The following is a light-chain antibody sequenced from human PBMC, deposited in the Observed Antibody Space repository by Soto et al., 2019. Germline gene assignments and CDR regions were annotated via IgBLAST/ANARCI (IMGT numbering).Light chain of an antibody. CDR2: DVS. J-gene: IGLJ1*01. CDR1: SSDVGGYNY. Sequence: QSVLTQPASVSGSPGQSITISCTGTSSDVGGYNYVSWYQQHPGKAPKLMIYDVSNRPSGVSNRFSGSKSGNTASLTISGLQAEDEADYYCSSCTSSSTPLYVFGTGTKLTVL. V-gene: IGLV2-14*01. CDR3: SSCTSSSTPLYV.